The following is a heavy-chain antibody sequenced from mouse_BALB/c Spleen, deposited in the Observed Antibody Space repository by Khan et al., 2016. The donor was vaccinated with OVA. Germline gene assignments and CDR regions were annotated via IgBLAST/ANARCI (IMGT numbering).Heavy chain of an antibody. CDR1: GYTFTSYT. D-gene: IGHD2-14*01. V-gene: IGHV1-4*01. J-gene: IGHJ3*01. CDR2: INPSNDYP. CDR3: VREGAYHRSDGWFAY. Sequence: QVQLQQSRAELARPGASVKMSCKASGYTFTSYTIHWVRQRPGQAPEWIGHINPSNDYPNYNQNFKDKATLIVDKSSTTAYMQLISLTSEDSAVDYCVREGAYHRSDGWFAYWGQGTLVTVSA.